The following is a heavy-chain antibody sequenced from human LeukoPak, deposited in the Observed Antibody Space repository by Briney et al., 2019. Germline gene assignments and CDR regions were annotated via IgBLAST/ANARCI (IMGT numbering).Heavy chain of an antibody. V-gene: IGHV3-11*01. Sequence: GSLRLSCAASGFTFSDYYMTWIRQAPGKGLEWISYMSSSGGTIYYADSVKGRFTVSRDNAKNSLYPQMNSLRAEDTAVYYCARDKDYGSGSDYNEYVFDFWGQGTMVTVSS. CDR1: GFTFSDYY. CDR3: ARDKDYGSGSDYNEYVFDF. D-gene: IGHD3-10*01. CDR2: MSSSGGTI. J-gene: IGHJ3*01.